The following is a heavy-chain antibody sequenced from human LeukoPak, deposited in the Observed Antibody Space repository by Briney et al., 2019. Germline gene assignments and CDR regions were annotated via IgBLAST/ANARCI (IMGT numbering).Heavy chain of an antibody. D-gene: IGHD3-16*01. J-gene: IGHJ4*02. V-gene: IGHV1-8*01. CDR2: MNPTSGDT. Sequence: ASVTVSCTASGYAFTIYEINWVRQATGQGLEWMGWMNPTSGDTGYSQKFQGRITMTRDTSIDTAYMELSRLRSDDTAVYYCARVRYRLAETYIDYWGQGTLVSVSS. CDR3: ARVRYRLAETYIDY. CDR1: GYAFTIYE.